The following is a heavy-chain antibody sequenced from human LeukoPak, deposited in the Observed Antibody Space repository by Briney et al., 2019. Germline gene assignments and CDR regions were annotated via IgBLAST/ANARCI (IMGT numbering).Heavy chain of an antibody. CDR1: GGTFISYA. V-gene: IGHV1-69*04. CDR3: ARGGSEGYYYYGMDV. J-gene: IGHJ6*02. Sequence: SVKVSCKASGGTFISYAISWVRQAPGQGLEWMGRIIPILGIANYAQKFQGRVTITADKSTSTAYMELSSLRSEDTAVYYCARGGSEGYYYYGMDVWGQGTTVTVSS. D-gene: IGHD3-10*01. CDR2: IIPILGIA.